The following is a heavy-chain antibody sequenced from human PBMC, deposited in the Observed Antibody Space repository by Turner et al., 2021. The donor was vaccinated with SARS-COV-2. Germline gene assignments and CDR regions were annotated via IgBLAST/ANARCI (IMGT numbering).Heavy chain of an antibody. V-gene: IGHV3-48*01. CDR2: ISSSSSTI. Sequence: EVQLVESGGGLVQPGGSLRLSCAASGFTFSSDAMNWVRQAPGKGLDWVSYISSSSSTIFYADSVKGRFTSSRDNAKNSLYLQMNSLRAEVTAVYYCARVDGMDVWGQGTTVTVSS. CDR3: ARVDGMDV. CDR1: GFTFSSDA. J-gene: IGHJ6*02.